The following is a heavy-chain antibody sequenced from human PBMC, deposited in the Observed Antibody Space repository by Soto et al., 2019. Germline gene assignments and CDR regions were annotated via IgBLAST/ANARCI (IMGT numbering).Heavy chain of an antibody. D-gene: IGHD3-16*01. J-gene: IGHJ2*01. Sequence: GGSLRLSCAASGFTFSSYAMSWVRQAPGKGLEWVSAISGSGGSTYFADYVKGRYTISRDKSKNTLYLQMNSLRVEDTSVYYSAKDVGNWGECYFDLWGRGALVTVSS. CDR2: ISGSGGST. V-gene: IGHV3-23*01. CDR1: GFTFSSYA. CDR3: AKDVGNWGECYFDL.